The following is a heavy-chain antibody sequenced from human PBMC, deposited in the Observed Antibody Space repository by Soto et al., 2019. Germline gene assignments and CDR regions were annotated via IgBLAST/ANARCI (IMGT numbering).Heavy chain of an antibody. Sequence: SETLSLTCAVYGGSFSGYYWSWIRQPPGKGLEWIGEINHSGSTNYNPSLKSRVTISVDTSKNQFSLKLSSVTAADTAVYYCAKGAAADRDDFDYWTQGTLVTVSS. CDR2: INHSGST. V-gene: IGHV4-34*01. CDR3: AKGAAADRDDFDY. D-gene: IGHD6-13*01. J-gene: IGHJ4*02. CDR1: GGSFSGYY.